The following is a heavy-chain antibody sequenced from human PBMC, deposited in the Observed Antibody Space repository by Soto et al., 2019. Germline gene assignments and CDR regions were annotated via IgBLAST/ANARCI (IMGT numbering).Heavy chain of an antibody. Sequence: QVQLVQSGGGVVQSGTSLGLSCAASGFTFSDHYMSWIRQAPGKGLEWIGYSSNSGSFTRYADSVKGRFSISRDNAKNSLYLQINSLRGDDTAIYYCVRSGDNYNLLDYWGQGTPVTVSS. J-gene: IGHJ4*02. V-gene: IGHV3-11*06. CDR1: GFTFSDHY. CDR3: VRSGDNYNLLDY. CDR2: SSNSGSFT. D-gene: IGHD1-1*01.